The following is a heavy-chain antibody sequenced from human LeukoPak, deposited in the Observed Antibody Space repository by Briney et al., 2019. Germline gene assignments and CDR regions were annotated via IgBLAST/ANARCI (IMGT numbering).Heavy chain of an antibody. V-gene: IGHV4-4*02. CDR3: ARGWRVPAAKGLDY. Sequence: SETLSLTCAVSGGSISSSNWWSWVRQPPGKGLEWIGEIYHSGSTNYNPSLKSRVTISVDTSKNQFSLKLSSVTAADTAVYYCARGWRVPAAKGLDYWGQGTLVTVSS. J-gene: IGHJ4*02. CDR2: IYHSGST. CDR1: GGSISSSNW. D-gene: IGHD2-2*01.